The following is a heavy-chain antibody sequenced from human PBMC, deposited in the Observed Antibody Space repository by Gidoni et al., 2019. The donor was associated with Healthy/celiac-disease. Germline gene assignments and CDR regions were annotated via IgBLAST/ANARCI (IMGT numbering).Heavy chain of an antibody. CDR1: GFTFSSYA. CDR3: AKMGQGFGELLGFDY. CDR2: SSGSGGST. V-gene: IGHV3-23*01. D-gene: IGHD3-10*01. Sequence: EVQLLESGGGLVQPGGSLRLPWASSGFTFSSYAMSWVRQAPGKGLAWVSASSGSGGSTYYADSVKGRFTISRDNSKNTLYLQMNSLRAEDTAVYYCAKMGQGFGELLGFDYWGQGTLVTVSS. J-gene: IGHJ4*02.